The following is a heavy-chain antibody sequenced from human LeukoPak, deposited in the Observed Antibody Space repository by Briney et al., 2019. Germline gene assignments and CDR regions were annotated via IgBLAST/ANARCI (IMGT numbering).Heavy chain of an antibody. D-gene: IGHD6-13*01. CDR3: ARAAEGYCDY. V-gene: IGHV3-64*01. CDR1: GFTFSSYA. J-gene: IGHJ4*02. Sequence: GGSLRLSCAASGFTFSSYAMSWVRQAPGKGLEYVSAISSDGGSTYYANSVKGRFTISRDNSKNTLYLQLGSLRAEDMAVYYCARAAEGYCDYWGQGTLVTVSS. CDR2: ISSDGGST.